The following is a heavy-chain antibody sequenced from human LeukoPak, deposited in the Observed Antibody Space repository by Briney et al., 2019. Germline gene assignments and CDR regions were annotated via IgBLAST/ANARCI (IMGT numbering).Heavy chain of an antibody. V-gene: IGHV1-2*02. CDR3: ARDGGYGGNSKMACDI. D-gene: IGHD4-23*01. Sequence: ASVKVSCKASGYTFTGYYMHWVRQAPGQGLEWRGWINPNSGGTNYAQKFQGRVTMTRDTSISTDYMELSRLRSDDTAVYYCARDGGYGGNSKMACDIWGQGTMVTVSS. CDR2: INPNSGGT. J-gene: IGHJ3*02. CDR1: GYTFTGYY.